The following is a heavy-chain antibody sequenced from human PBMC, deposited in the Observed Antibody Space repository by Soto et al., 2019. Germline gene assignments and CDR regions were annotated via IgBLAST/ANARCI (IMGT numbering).Heavy chain of an antibody. V-gene: IGHV5-51*01. J-gene: IGHJ5*02. CDR3: ARVWRERSIFGLFRQGYWFDP. CDR2: IYPGDSDT. Sequence: PGESLKISCKGSGYSFTNYWIGWVRQMAGKGLEWMGIIYPGDSDTRYSPSFQGQVTISADKSISTAYLQWSSLKASDTAIYYCARVWRERSIFGLFRQGYWFDPWGQGTLVTVSS. CDR1: GYSFTNYW. D-gene: IGHD3-3*01.